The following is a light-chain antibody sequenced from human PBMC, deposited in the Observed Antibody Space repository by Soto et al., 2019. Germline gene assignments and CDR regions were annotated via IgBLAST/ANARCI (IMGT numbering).Light chain of an antibody. CDR1: SSDVGGYKY. V-gene: IGLV2-14*01. Sequence: QSVRTQPASGSGAPGRASTISCTGTSSDVGGYKYVSWYQQHPDKAPKLIIYDVTNRPSGISNRFSGSKSGNTASLTISGLQAEDEADYYCSSYTSSSSYVFGTGTKVTVL. CDR2: DVT. J-gene: IGLJ1*01. CDR3: SSYTSSSSYV.